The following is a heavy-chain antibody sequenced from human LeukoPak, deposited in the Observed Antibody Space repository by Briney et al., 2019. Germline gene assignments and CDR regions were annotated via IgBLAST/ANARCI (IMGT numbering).Heavy chain of an antibody. D-gene: IGHD3-10*01. Sequence: GGSLRLSCAASGFTFSSYSMNWVRQAPGKGLEWVSSISSSSSYIYYADSVKVRFTISRDNAKNSLYLQMNSLRAEDTAVYYCARRNDYYGSGCDFDYWGQGTLVTVSS. CDR1: GFTFSSYS. CDR3: ARRNDYYGSGCDFDY. J-gene: IGHJ4*02. CDR2: ISSSSSYI. V-gene: IGHV3-21*01.